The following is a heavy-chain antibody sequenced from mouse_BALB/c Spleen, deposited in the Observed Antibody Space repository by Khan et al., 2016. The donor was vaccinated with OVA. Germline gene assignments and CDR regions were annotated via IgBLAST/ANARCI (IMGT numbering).Heavy chain of an antibody. J-gene: IGHJ4*01. CDR1: GYTFTSNT. CDR3: ARRTTGYAMDY. Sequence: VQLQESGAELSRPGASVKMSCKASGYTFTSNTMHWVKQRPGQGLEWIGYINPRSDYTIYSQKFKDKAILTADISSSTAYMQLSSLTSDDSAVYYCARRTTGYAMDYWGQGTSVTVSS. D-gene: IGHD2-14*01. V-gene: IGHV1-4*01. CDR2: INPRSDYT.